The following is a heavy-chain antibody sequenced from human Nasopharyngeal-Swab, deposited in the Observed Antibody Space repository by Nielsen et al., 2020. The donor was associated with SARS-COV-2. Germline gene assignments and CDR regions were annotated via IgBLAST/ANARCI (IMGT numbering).Heavy chain of an antibody. CDR1: GYTFTSYG. CDR3: ASSTSDY. Sequence: ASVKVSCKASGYTFTSYGISWVRQAPGQGLEWMGWISAYNGNTNYAQKLQGRVTMTRNTSISTAYMELSSLRSEDTAVYYCASSTSDYWGQGTLVTVSS. J-gene: IGHJ4*02. D-gene: IGHD2-2*01. CDR2: ISAYNGNT. V-gene: IGHV1-18*01.